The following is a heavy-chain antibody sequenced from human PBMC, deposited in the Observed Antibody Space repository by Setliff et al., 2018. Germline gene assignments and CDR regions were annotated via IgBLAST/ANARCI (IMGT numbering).Heavy chain of an antibody. CDR2: MNPNSGNT. D-gene: IGHD3-3*01. Sequence: ASVKVSCKASGYTFTSYDINWVRQATGQGLEWMGWMNPNSGNTGYAQKFQGRVTMTRNTSISTAYMELSSLRSEDTAVYYCARGRERDYNFWSGYYGRGGYYYYMDVWGKGTTVTVSS. CDR1: GYTFTSYD. J-gene: IGHJ6*03. CDR3: ARGRERDYNFWSGYYGRGGYYYYMDV. V-gene: IGHV1-8*02.